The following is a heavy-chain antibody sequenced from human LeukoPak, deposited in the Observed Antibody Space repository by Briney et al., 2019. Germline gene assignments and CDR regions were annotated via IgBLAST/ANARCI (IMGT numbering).Heavy chain of an antibody. Sequence: KSSQTLSLTCTVSGGSISSGTYYWSWIRQHPGKGLEWIGYIYYSGSTNYNPSLKSRVTISIDASKNQFSLRLSSVTAADTAVYYCARDGGGGGHGYWGQGTLVTVSS. CDR3: ARDGGGGGHGY. J-gene: IGHJ4*02. CDR2: IYYSGST. CDR1: GGSISSGTYY. V-gene: IGHV4-61*01. D-gene: IGHD3-16*01.